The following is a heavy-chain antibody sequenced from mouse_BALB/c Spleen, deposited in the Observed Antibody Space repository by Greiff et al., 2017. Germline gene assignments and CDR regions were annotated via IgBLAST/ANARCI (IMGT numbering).Heavy chain of an antibody. CDR1: GFNIKDTY. D-gene: IGHD1-1*01. V-gene: IGHV14-3*02. CDR2: IDPANGNT. Sequence: VQLQQSGAELVKPGASVKLSCTASGFNIKDTYMHWVKQRPEQGLEWIGRIDPANGNTKYDPKFQGKATITADTSSNTAYLQLSSLTSEDTAVYYCTRSPLTTTVGYAMDYWGQGTSVTVSS. CDR3: TRSPLTTTVGYAMDY. J-gene: IGHJ4*01.